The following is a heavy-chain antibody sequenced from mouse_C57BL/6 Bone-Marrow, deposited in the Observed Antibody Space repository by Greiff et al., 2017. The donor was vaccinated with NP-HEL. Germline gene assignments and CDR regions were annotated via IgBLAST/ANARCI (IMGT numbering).Heavy chain of an antibody. J-gene: IGHJ3*01. D-gene: IGHD1-1*02. CDR3: AMGYGGTWFAY. Sequence: VQLQQSGAELVRPGASVKLSCKASGYTFTDYYINWVKQRPGQGLEWIARIYPGSGNTYYNEKFKGKATLTAEKSSSTAYMQLSSLTSEDSAVYFCAMGYGGTWFAYWGQGTLVTVSA. V-gene: IGHV1-76*01. CDR1: GYTFTDYY. CDR2: IYPGSGNT.